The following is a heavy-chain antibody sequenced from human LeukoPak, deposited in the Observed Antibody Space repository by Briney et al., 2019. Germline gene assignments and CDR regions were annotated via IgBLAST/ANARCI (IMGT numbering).Heavy chain of an antibody. D-gene: IGHD4-11*01. J-gene: IGHJ3*02. Sequence: GGSLRLSCAASGFIFSNYWMSWVRQAPGKGLEWVSGISAGGETTFYADSVRGRLTISRDNSKNTLYLQMNSLSAEDTAVYYCAKSLLTTATGTGRAFDIWGQGTMVTVSS. V-gene: IGHV3-23*01. CDR1: GFIFSNYW. CDR2: ISAGGETT. CDR3: AKSLLTTATGTGRAFDI.